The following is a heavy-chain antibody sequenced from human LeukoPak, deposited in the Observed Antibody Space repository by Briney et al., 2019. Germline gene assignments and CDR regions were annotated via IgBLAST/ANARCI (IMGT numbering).Heavy chain of an antibody. J-gene: IGHJ4*02. V-gene: IGHV3-13*01. CDR3: ARVAKERVGGVYYFDY. CDR1: GFTFSDYD. CDR2: IGTAGDT. D-gene: IGHD1-1*01. Sequence: GRSLRLSCAASGFTFSDYDMHWVRQATGKGLEWVSSIGTAGDTYYTGSVKGRFTISRENAKNSLYLQMNSLRAGDTAVYYCARVAKERVGGVYYFDYWGQGTLVTVSS.